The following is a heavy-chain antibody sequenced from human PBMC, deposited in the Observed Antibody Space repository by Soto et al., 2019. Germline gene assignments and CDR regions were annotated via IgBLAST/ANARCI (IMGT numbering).Heavy chain of an antibody. CDR1: GFTFSSYA. J-gene: IGHJ4*02. D-gene: IGHD1-1*01. Sequence: EVQLLESGGGSVQPGGSLRLSCAASGFTFSSYAMHWVRRPPGKGLEWVSSISGSGGTAYYADSVKGRFSISRDSFVNTLYLQMNSLRAEDTAVYYCAKGRGQNWNFAYWGQGTLVNVSP. CDR3: AKGRGQNWNFAY. CDR2: ISGSGGTA. V-gene: IGHV3-23*01.